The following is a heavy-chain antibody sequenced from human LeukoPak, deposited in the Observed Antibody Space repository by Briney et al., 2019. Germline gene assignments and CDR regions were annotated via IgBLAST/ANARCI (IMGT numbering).Heavy chain of an antibody. CDR1: GFTFSNYW. D-gene: IGHD3-10*01. V-gene: IGHV3-74*01. CDR3: ARGFYGSGNS. CDR2: ISGDGITT. J-gene: IGHJ4*01. Sequence: TGGSLTLSCAASGFTFSNYWLYWVRQAPGRGPLWVSRISGDGITTYYAGSVKGRFIISRDNAKNTLYLQMHSLRAEDSAVYYCARGFYGSGNSWGHGTLVTVSS.